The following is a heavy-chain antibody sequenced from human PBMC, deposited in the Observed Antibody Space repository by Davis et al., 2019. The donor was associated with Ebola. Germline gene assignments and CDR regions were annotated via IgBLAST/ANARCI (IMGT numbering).Heavy chain of an antibody. V-gene: IGHV3-21*01. CDR1: GFTFSSYS. CDR3: ARDVGWNYDRYYYYYGMDV. CDR2: ISSSSSYI. D-gene: IGHD1-7*01. J-gene: IGHJ6*02. Sequence: SSAASGFTFSSYSMNWVRQAPGKGLQWVSSISSSSSYISYADSVKGRFTISRDNAKNSLYLQMNSLRAEDTAVYYCARDVGWNYDRYYYYYGMDVWGQGTTVTVSS.